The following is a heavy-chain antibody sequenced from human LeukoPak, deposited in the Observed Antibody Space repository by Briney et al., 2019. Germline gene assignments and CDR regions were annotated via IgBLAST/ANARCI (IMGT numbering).Heavy chain of an antibody. V-gene: IGHV1-18*04. CDR3: ARDDIVVVAAAIGLDY. J-gene: IGHJ4*02. Sequence: GASVKVSCKASGYTFTSYGISWVRQAPGQGLEWMGWISAYNGNTNYAQKLQGRVTMTTDTSTSTAYMELRSLRSDDTAVYYCARDDIVVVAAAIGLDYWGQGTLVTVSS. D-gene: IGHD2-2*02. CDR2: ISAYNGNT. CDR1: GYTFTSYG.